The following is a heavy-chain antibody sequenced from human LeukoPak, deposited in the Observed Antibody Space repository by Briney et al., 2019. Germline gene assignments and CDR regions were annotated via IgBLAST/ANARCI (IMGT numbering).Heavy chain of an antibody. CDR2: IRYDGSNK. V-gene: IGHV3-30*02. CDR1: GFTFSSYG. Sequence: PGGSLRLSCAASGFTFSSYGMHWVRQAPGKGLEWVAFIRYDGSNKYYVDSVKGRFTISRDNSKNTVYLQMNSLRAEDTAMYYCAKDHRITMIVRDCDYWGQGTLVTVSS. D-gene: IGHD3-22*01. J-gene: IGHJ4*02. CDR3: AKDHRITMIVRDCDY.